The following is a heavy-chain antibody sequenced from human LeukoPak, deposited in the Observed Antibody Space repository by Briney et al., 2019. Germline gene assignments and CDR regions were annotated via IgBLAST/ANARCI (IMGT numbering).Heavy chain of an antibody. D-gene: IGHD6-6*01. Sequence: GGSLRLSCAASGFTFSSYAMSWVRQAPRRGLEWVSIIYSDRTTYYADSVKGRFTISRDNSKSTLYLQMDSLRAEDTGVYYCARAYIAARPGDAFDIWGQGTMVTVSS. J-gene: IGHJ3*02. CDR2: IYSDRTT. V-gene: IGHV3-66*02. CDR1: GFTFSSYA. CDR3: ARAYIAARPGDAFDI.